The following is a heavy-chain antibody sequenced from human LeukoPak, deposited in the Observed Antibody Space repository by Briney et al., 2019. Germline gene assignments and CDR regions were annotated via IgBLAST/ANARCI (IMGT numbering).Heavy chain of an antibody. Sequence: PGGSLRLSCAASGFTFSSYAMHWVRQAPGKGLEWVAVISYDGSNKYYADSVKGRFTISRDNSKNTLYLQMNSLRAEDTAVYYCARDRYGIKSPSYYFDYWGQGTLVTVSS. V-gene: IGHV3-30-3*01. J-gene: IGHJ4*02. CDR1: GFTFSSYA. D-gene: IGHD3-16*02. CDR3: ARDRYGIKSPSYYFDY. CDR2: ISYDGSNK.